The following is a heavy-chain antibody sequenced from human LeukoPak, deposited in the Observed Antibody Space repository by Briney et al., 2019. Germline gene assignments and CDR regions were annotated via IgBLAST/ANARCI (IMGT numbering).Heavy chain of an antibody. CDR2: FVHSVNT. CDR1: GGSISSCAYY. V-gene: IGHV4-30-2*06. Sequence: SETLSLTCAVSGGSISSCAYYWSWIRQSPGGCLVWIGSFVHSVNTSYNPSLQSRANISGDRSKNQFSLNLSSVTAADRAVYYCVRGGGLPNCGGYCPPDTWGQGRMVTVSS. CDR3: VRGGGLPNCGGYCPPDT. J-gene: IGHJ3*01. D-gene: IGHD2-21*02.